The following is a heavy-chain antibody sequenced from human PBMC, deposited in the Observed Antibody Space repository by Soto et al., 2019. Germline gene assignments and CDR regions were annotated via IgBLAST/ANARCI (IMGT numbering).Heavy chain of an antibody. CDR1: GGSISSYC. CDR3: ARRGYSGYDFRNWFDP. D-gene: IGHD5-12*01. V-gene: IGHV4-59*01. CDR2: IYYSGST. Sequence: PSETLSLTCTVSGGSISSYCWSWIRQPPGKGLEWIGYIYYSGSTNYNPSLKSRVTISVDTSKNQFSLKLSSVTAADTAVYYCARRGYSGYDFRNWFDPWGQGTLVTVSS. J-gene: IGHJ5*02.